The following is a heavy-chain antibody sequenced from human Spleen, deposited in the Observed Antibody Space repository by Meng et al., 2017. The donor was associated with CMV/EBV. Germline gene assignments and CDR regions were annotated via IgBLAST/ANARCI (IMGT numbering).Heavy chain of an antibody. CDR1: GGSFSGYY. Sequence: QVQLQHWDEGLWKPSGTLSPTCAVSGGSFSGYYWSWIRQPPGKGLEWIGEINHSGSTNYNPSLKSRVTISVDTSKNQFSLKLSSVTAADTAVYYCARTYYYGSGSYYKGFDYWGQGTLVTVSS. CDR2: INHSGST. CDR3: ARTYYYGSGSYYKGFDY. J-gene: IGHJ4*02. D-gene: IGHD3-10*01. V-gene: IGHV4-34*01.